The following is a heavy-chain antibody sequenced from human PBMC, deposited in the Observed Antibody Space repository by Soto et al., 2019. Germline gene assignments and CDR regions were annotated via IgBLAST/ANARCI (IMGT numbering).Heavy chain of an antibody. CDR1: GFSLSNPKMG. Sequence: QVTLEESGPVLVKPTETLTLTCAVSGFSLSNPKMGVSWVRQSPGKALEWLAHVFSTGQKSYITSLETRLTTXKYXAKSQVVLTLTTMEAVDTATYYCARMSSWNDGTNHYYAMDVWGQGTMVTVSS. CDR2: VFSTGQK. CDR3: ARMSSWNDGTNHYYAMDV. V-gene: IGHV2-26*01. D-gene: IGHD1-1*01. J-gene: IGHJ6*02.